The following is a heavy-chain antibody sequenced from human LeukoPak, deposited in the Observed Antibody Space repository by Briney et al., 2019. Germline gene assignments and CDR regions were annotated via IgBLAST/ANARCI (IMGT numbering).Heavy chain of an antibody. Sequence: SETLSLTCTVSGGSTSSYYWSWNRQPPGKELEWIGYIHYSGSTNYNPSLKSRVTMSVDTSKNQFSLKLTSVTAADTAVYYCARGGSSSSWPFYYWGQGTLVTVSS. CDR3: ARGGSSSSWPFYY. V-gene: IGHV4-59*01. J-gene: IGHJ4*02. CDR2: IHYSGST. D-gene: IGHD6-13*01. CDR1: GGSTSSYY.